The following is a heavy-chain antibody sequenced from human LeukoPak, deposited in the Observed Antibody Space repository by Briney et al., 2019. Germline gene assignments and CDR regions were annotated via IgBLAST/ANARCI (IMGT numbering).Heavy chain of an antibody. V-gene: IGHV4-34*01. CDR2: INHSGST. CDR1: GGSFSGYY. J-gene: IGHJ5*02. CDR3: ARGRGGTIFGVARYRWFDP. Sequence: PPETLSLTCAVYGGSFSGYYWSWIRQPPGKGLEWIGEINHSGSTNYNPSLKSRVTISVDTSKNQFSLKLSSVTAADTAVYYCARGRGGTIFGVARYRWFDPWGQGTLVTVSS. D-gene: IGHD3-3*01.